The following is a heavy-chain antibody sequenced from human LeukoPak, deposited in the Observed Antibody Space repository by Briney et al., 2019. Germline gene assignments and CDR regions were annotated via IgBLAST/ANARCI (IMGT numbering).Heavy chain of an antibody. J-gene: IGHJ4*02. CDR2: IYPSDSDT. V-gene: IGHV5-51*01. CDR3: ARHLSYSSSDY. CDR1: GYSFSTNW. Sequence: GESLKISCKGSGYSFSTNWIGWVRQMPGKGLEWMGIIYPSDSDTRYNPSFQGQVTISADRSISTTSLQWRSLKASDTATYYCARHLSYSSSDYWGQGTLVTVSS. D-gene: IGHD6-6*01.